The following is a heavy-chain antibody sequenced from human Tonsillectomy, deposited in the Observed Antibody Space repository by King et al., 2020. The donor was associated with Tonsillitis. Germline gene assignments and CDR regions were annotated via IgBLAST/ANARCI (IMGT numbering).Heavy chain of an antibody. CDR2: IYYSGST. CDR1: GGSISSSSYY. V-gene: IGHV4-39*07. Sequence: QLQESGPGLVKPSETLSLTCTVSGGSISSSSYYWGWNRQPPGKGLEWIGSIYYSGSTYYKPSLKSRVTISVDTSKNQFSLKLSSVTAADTAVYYCARVGTCDLMVVTAGDDFDIWGEGTMVTVSS. D-gene: IGHD2-21*02. J-gene: IGHJ3*02. CDR3: ARVGTCDLMVVTAGDDFDI.